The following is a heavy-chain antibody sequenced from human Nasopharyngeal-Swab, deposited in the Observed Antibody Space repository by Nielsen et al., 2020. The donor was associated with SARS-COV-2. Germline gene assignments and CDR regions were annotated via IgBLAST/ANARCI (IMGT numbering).Heavy chain of an antibody. CDR2: ISGGSDST. J-gene: IGHJ6*02. Sequence: GESLKISCAASEFTFSNFAMSWVRQAPGKGLEWVSVISGGSDSTYYPDSVRGRFTISRDNSKNTLNRQMNNLRAEDTAIYYCAKDRDSGDDSEEYYHYYGMDVWGQGAPVTVSS. CDR3: AKDRDSGDDSEEYYHYYGMDV. V-gene: IGHV3-23*01. D-gene: IGHD5-12*01. CDR1: EFTFSNFA.